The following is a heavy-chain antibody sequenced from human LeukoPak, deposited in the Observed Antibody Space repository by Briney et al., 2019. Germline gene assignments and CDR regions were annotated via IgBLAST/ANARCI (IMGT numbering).Heavy chain of an antibody. CDR2: ISSSGSTI. CDR1: GFTFSSYE. J-gene: IGHJ4*02. D-gene: IGHD6-13*01. Sequence: PGGSLRLSSAASGFTFSSYEMNWVRQAPGKGLEWVSYISSSGSTIYYADSVKGRFTISRDNAKNSLYLQMNSLRAEDTAVYYCAREFSSSWPALDYWGQGTLVTVSS. V-gene: IGHV3-48*03. CDR3: AREFSSSWPALDY.